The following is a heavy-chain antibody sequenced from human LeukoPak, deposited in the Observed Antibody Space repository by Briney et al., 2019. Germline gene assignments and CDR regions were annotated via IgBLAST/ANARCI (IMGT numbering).Heavy chain of an antibody. CDR3: AKDVGKWESLHFFDY. Sequence: GGSLRLSCAASGFTFSNYGMHWVRQAPGKGLEWVAVIWYDGSNKYYGDSVKGRFTISRDDSRNTLYLQMNSLRGDDTAVYYCAKDVGKWESLHFFDYWGQGTLVTVSS. V-gene: IGHV3-33*03. D-gene: IGHD1-26*01. CDR2: IWYDGSNK. J-gene: IGHJ4*02. CDR1: GFTFSNYG.